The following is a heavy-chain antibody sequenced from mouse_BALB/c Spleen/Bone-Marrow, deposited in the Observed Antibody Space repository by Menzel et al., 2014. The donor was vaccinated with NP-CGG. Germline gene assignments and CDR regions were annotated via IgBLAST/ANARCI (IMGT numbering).Heavy chain of an antibody. J-gene: IGHJ2*01. CDR1: GFNIXDYY. V-gene: IGHV14-1*02. Sequence: DVKLVESGAELVRPGALVKLSCKASGFNIXDYYMHWVKQRPEQGLEWIGWIDPENGNTIYDPKFQGKASITADTSSNTAYLQLSSLTSEDTAVYYCTRTYSFDYWGQGTTLTVSS. CDR2: IDPENGNT. CDR3: TRTYSFDY.